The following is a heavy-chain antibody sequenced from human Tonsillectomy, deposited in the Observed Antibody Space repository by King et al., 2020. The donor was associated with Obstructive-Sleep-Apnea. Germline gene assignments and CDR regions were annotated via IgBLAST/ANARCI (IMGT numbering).Heavy chain of an antibody. CDR1: GYSISSGYY. CDR3: ARDRASYFDY. Sequence: VQLQESGPGLVKPSETLSLTCTVSGYSISSGYYWGWIRQPPGKGLEWIGSIYHSGSTYYNPSLKSRVTISVDTSKNQFSLKLSSVTAAATAVDYCARDRASYFDYWGQGTLVTVSS. V-gene: IGHV4-38-2*02. CDR2: IYHSGST. J-gene: IGHJ4*02.